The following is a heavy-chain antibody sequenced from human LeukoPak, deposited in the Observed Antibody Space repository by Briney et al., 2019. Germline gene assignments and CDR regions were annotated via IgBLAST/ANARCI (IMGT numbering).Heavy chain of an antibody. CDR2: MYYTGSS. J-gene: IGHJ4*02. V-gene: IGHV4-39*07. CDR1: SGSISSSSYY. D-gene: IGHD5-24*01. Sequence: SETLSLTCTVSSGSISSSSYYWSWVRQPPGKGLEWIASMYYTGSSYYNPSLKSRVTISLDTSKNQFSLKMTSVTAADTAVYFRTGERNGGPHYWGQGTQVTVSS. CDR3: TGERNGGPHY.